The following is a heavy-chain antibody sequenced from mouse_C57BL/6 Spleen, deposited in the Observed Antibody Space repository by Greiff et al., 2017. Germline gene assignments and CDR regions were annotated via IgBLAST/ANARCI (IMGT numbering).Heavy chain of an antibody. J-gene: IGHJ3*01. D-gene: IGHD4-1*01. CDR1: GFSLTSYG. CDR3: ASLWDFAY. Sequence: VQLQESGPGLVQPSQSLSITCTVSGFSLTSYGVHWVRQSPGKGLEWLGVIWSGGSTDYNAAFISRLSISKDNSKSQVFFKMNSLQADDTAIYYCASLWDFAYWGQGTLVTVSA. V-gene: IGHV2-2*01. CDR2: IWSGGST.